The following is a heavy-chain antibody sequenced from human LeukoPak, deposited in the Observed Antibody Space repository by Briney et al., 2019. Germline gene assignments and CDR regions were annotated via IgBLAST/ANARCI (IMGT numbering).Heavy chain of an antibody. CDR1: DLPFSGYY. D-gene: IGHD1-14*01. J-gene: IGHJ4*02. CDR3: ARDPTTLYNVAYYFDT. V-gene: IGHV4-34*01. Sequence: SETLSLTCGVYDLPFSGYYWSWVRQSPERGLEWIGEINDRGLTNYNPSLKSRVTLSVDPSKKQFSLTLTSVTAADTAMSVCARDPTTLYNVAYYFDTWGQGTLVTVSS. CDR2: INDRGLT.